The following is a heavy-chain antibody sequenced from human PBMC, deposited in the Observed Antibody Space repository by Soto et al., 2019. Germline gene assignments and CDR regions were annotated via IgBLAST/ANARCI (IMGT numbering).Heavy chain of an antibody. D-gene: IGHD6-13*01. CDR1: GYSFTSYW. J-gene: IGHJ6*02. Sequence: GESLKISCKGSGYSFTSYWIGWVRQMPGKGLEWVGIIYPGDSDTRYSPSFQGQVTISADKSISTAYLQWSSLKAPDTAMYYCARGVYSSSWYLSYYYYGMDVWGQGTTVTVSS. V-gene: IGHV5-51*01. CDR3: ARGVYSSSWYLSYYYYGMDV. CDR2: IYPGDSDT.